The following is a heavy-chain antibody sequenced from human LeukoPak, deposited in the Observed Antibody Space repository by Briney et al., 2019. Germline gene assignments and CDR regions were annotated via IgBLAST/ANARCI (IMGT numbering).Heavy chain of an antibody. CDR2: ISYDGSNK. CDR1: GFTFSSYA. D-gene: IGHD5-18*01. J-gene: IGHJ4*02. CDR3: ARDTTAMVTPDY. Sequence: TGGSLRLSCAASGFTFSSYAMRWVRQAPGKGLEWVAVISYDGSNKYYADSVKGRFTISRDNSKNTLYLQMNSLRAEDTAVYYCARDTTAMVTPDYWGQGTLVTVSS. V-gene: IGHV3-30-3*01.